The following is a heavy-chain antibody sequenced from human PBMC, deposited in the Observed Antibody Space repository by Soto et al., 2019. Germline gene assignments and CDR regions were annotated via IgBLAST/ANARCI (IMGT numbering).Heavy chain of an antibody. V-gene: IGHV1-8*01. CDR1: GYTFTSYD. Sequence: QVQLVQSGAEVKKPGASVKVSCKASGYTFTSYDINWVRQATGQGLEWMGWMNPNSGNTGYAQKFQGRVTMTRNTSIITAYMELSSLRSEDTAVYYCARVGFGELLYYYYYYMDVWGKGATVTVSS. CDR3: ARVGFGELLYYYYYYMDV. CDR2: MNPNSGNT. D-gene: IGHD3-10*01. J-gene: IGHJ6*03.